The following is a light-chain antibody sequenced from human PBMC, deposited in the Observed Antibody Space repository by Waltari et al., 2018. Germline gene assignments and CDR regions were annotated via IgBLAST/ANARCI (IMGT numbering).Light chain of an antibody. CDR2: DAF. CDR1: QSVSHY. CDR3: QQYNHWPPYT. V-gene: IGKV3-11*01. J-gene: IGKJ2*01. Sequence: EIVLTQSPATLSLSPGESATLSCRASQSVSHYLAWYQQKPGRAPRLLISDAFNRATGVPARFSGSGSGTDFTLIISNLQSEDFAVYYCQQYNHWPPYTFGQGTKLEIE.